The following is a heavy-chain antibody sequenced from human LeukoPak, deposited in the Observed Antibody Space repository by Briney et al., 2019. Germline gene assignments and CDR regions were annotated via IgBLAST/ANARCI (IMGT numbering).Heavy chain of an antibody. CDR2: IRHTGKAV. V-gene: IGHV3-48*03. CDR1: GLTFGAFD. Sequence: VGSLRLSCAASGLTFGAFDMNWVRQAAGTGPEGVSFIRHTGKAVYYADSVKGRFTVSRDNVKSSMYVQMHSLRGEDTAVYFCGRGYIEVVVGADVSHQYYVDVWGKGTTVTVSS. D-gene: IGHD2-15*01. J-gene: IGHJ6*03. CDR3: GRGYIEVVVGADVSHQYYVDV.